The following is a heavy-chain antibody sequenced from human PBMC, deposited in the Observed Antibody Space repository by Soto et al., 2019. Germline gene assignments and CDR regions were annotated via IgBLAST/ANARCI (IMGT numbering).Heavy chain of an antibody. Sequence: SGTLSLNCTGSGAFVSNYYWIWVRQPPGKGLEWIGDIHYTGDSKYNPSLKSRVTMSVDTSKNQFSLKMTSVTAADTAVYYCARWGHPAVKAYDIWGQGAMVTVSS. J-gene: IGHJ3*02. CDR1: GAFVSNYY. V-gene: IGHV4-59*02. CDR3: ARWGHPAVKAYDI. CDR2: IHYTGDS. D-gene: IGHD2-21*01.